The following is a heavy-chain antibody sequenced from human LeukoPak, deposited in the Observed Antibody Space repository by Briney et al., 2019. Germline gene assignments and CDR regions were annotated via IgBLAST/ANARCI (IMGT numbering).Heavy chain of an antibody. J-gene: IGHJ3*02. D-gene: IGHD3-22*01. CDR1: GGTFSSYY. Sequence: SATLYLTCDVYGGTFSSYYWGWMRQPPGQGLEWIGGINHSGSTNYNPSIKSRVTITVDTSKNQFSLKLRCLSSDDTAVYYCVCLSIGDSSAFDIWGQGTMVTVSS. CDR3: VCLSIGDSSAFDI. V-gene: IGHV4-34*08. CDR2: INHSGST.